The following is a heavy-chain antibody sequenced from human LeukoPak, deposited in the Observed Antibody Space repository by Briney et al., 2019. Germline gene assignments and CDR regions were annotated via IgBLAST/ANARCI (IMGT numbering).Heavy chain of an antibody. V-gene: IGHV3-23*01. CDR2: ISGSGGST. CDR3: AKSRVVVVPAANKLNYYYYGMDV. Sequence: GGSLRLSCAASGFIFSSYAMSWVCQAPGKGLEWVSAISGSGGSTYYADSVKGRFTISRDNSKNTLYLQMNSLRAEDTAVYYCAKSRVVVVPAANKLNYYYYGMDVWGQGTTVTVSS. D-gene: IGHD2-2*01. CDR1: GFIFSSYA. J-gene: IGHJ6*02.